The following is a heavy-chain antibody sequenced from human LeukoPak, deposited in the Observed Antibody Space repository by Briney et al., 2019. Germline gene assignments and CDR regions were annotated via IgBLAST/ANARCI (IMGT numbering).Heavy chain of an antibody. D-gene: IGHD4-11*01. CDR1: GFTFSSYA. V-gene: IGHV3-30*04. Sequence: GVPLRLSCTVSGFTFSSYAMHGPRQARGRGLEGVAVITYDGSNKYYADYVKGRFTISRNNSKNTLYLQMNSLRADDTAVYYCARDYSNKGGWFDPWGQGTLVTVSS. CDR3: ARDYSNKGGWFDP. J-gene: IGHJ5*02. CDR2: ITYDGSNK.